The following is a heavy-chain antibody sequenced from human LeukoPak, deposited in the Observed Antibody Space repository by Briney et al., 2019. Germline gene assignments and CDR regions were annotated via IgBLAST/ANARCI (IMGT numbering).Heavy chain of an antibody. V-gene: IGHV3-33*01. CDR1: GFTFSSYG. CDR2: IWYDGSNK. Sequence: GGSLRLSCAASGFTFSSYGMHWVRQAPGKGLEWVAVIWYDGSNKYYADSVKGRFTISRDNSKNTLYLQMNSLRAEDTAVYYCARGPELEPRYVDVWGKGTTVTVSS. D-gene: IGHD1-14*01. CDR3: ARGPELEPRYVDV. J-gene: IGHJ6*03.